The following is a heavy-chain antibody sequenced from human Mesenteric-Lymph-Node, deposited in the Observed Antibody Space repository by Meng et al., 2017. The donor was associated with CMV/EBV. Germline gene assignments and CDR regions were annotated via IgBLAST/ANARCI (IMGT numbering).Heavy chain of an antibody. Sequence: QVPLTQGGGGLLKPSETLSLTCAVYGGSFSGYYWSWIRQPPGKGLEWIGEINHSGSTNYNPSLKSRVTISVDTSKNQFSLKLSSVTAADTAVYYCARHQRWLKSEGGFNYWGQGTLVTVSS. J-gene: IGHJ4*02. V-gene: IGHV4-34*01. D-gene: IGHD4-23*01. CDR3: ARHQRWLKSEGGFNY. CDR2: INHSGST. CDR1: GGSFSGYY.